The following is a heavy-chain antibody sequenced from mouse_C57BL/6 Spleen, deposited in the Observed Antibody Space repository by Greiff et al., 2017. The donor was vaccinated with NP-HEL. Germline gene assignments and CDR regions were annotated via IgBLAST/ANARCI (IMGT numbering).Heavy chain of an antibody. CDR1: GYAFSSSW. D-gene: IGHD4-1*01. V-gene: IGHV1-82*01. Sequence: VQLQQSGPELVKPGASVKISCKASGYAFSSSWMNWVKQRPGKGLEWIGRIYPGDGDTNYNGKFKGKATLTADKSSSTAYMQLSSLTSEDSAVYFCASNWDDGYWGQGTTLTVSS. CDR3: ASNWDDGY. CDR2: IYPGDGDT. J-gene: IGHJ2*01.